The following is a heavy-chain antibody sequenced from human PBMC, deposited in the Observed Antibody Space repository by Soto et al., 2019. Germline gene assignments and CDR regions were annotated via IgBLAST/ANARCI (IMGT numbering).Heavy chain of an antibody. CDR1: GGSISSGDYY. CDR2: IYYSGST. V-gene: IGHV4-30-4*01. CDR3: EASGYGDYHLFDY. J-gene: IGHJ4*02. Sequence: QVQLQESGPGLVKPSQTLSLTCTVSGGSISSGDYYWGWIRQPPGKGLEWIGYIYYSGSTYYNPSLTSRVTVSVDTSKNQFSLKLSSVTAADTAVYYCEASGYGDYHLFDYWGQGTLVTVSS. D-gene: IGHD4-17*01.